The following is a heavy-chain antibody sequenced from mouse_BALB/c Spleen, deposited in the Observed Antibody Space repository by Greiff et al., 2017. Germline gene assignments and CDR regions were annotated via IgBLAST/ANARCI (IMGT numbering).Heavy chain of an antibody. V-gene: IGHV14-3*02. Sequence: EVQLQQSGAELVKPGASVKLSCTASGFNIKDTYMHWVKQRPEQGLEWIGRIDPANGNTKYDPKFQGKATITADTSSNTSYLQLSSLTSEDTAVYYCARDDYGEKYFDDWGQGTTRTVSS. D-gene: IGHD2-4*01. CDR1: GFNIKDTY. CDR3: ARDDYGEKYFDD. CDR2: IDPANGNT. J-gene: IGHJ2*01.